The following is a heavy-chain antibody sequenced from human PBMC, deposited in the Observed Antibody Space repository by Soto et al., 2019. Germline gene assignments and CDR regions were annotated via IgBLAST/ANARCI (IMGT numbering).Heavy chain of an antibody. D-gene: IGHD2-15*01. CDR3: ARDLGLCSGGSRYSVQNWFDP. V-gene: IGHV1-69*13. CDR1: GGTFSSYA. J-gene: IGHJ5*02. Sequence: GASVKVSCKASGGTFSSYAISWVRQAPGQGLEWMGGIIPIFGTANYAQKFQGRVTITADESTSTAYMELSSLRSEDTAVYYCARDLGLCSGGSRYSVQNWFDPWGQGTLVTVSS. CDR2: IIPIFGTA.